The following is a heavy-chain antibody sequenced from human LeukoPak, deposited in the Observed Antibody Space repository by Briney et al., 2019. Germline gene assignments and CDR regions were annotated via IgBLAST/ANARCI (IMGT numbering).Heavy chain of an antibody. Sequence: GGSLRLSCAASGLTVSKNYMSWVHQAPGKGLESVSVIYSGGSTYYADSVRGRFTISRDNAKNSLYLQMNSLRAEDTAVYYCARQQWLDGAYYFDYWGQGTLVTVSP. CDR3: ARQQWLDGAYYFDY. D-gene: IGHD6-19*01. CDR1: GLTVSKNY. J-gene: IGHJ4*02. CDR2: IYSGGST. V-gene: IGHV3-66*04.